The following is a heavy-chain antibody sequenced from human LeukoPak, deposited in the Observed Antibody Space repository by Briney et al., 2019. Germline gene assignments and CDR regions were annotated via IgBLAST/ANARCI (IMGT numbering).Heavy chain of an antibody. CDR2: MNPNSGNT. J-gene: IGHJ6*02. CDR3: ARGLGHFWSGYPIMENYYYYGMDV. D-gene: IGHD3-3*02. CDR1: GYTFTSYD. Sequence: GASVKVSCKASGYTFTSYDINWVRQATGQGLEWMGWMNPNSGNTGYAQKFQGRVTMTRNTSISTAYMELSSLGSEDTAVYYCARGLGHFWSGYPIMENYYYYGMDVWGQGTTVTVSS. V-gene: IGHV1-8*01.